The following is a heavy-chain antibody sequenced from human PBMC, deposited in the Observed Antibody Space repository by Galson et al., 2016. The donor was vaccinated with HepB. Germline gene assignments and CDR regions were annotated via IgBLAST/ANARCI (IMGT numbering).Heavy chain of an antibody. CDR3: ARAVGRDYLDS. D-gene: IGHD4-23*01. Sequence: TLSLTCTVSGCSIISGGYYWSWIRQHPGKGLEWIGYINYSGSTNYNPSPKSRVSLSVDTAKNQFSLKLTSVTAEDTAVYYCARAVGRDYLDSGGQGTLVTVSS. J-gene: IGHJ4*02. CDR1: GCSIISGGYY. CDR2: INYSGST. V-gene: IGHV4-31*03.